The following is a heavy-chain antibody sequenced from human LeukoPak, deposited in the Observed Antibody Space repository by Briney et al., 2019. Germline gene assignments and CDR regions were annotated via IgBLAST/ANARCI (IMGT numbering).Heavy chain of an antibody. CDR1: GFTFSSYG. J-gene: IGHJ3*02. CDR3: ARSILVGATGAFDI. V-gene: IGHV3-33*01. CDR2: IWYDGSNK. D-gene: IGHD1-26*01. Sequence: PGRSLRLSCAASGFTFSSYGMHWVRQAPGKGQEWVAVIWYDGSNKYYPDSVKGRFTISRDNARNSLFLSMSSLRAEDTAVYYCARSILVGATGAFDIWGQGTMVTVS.